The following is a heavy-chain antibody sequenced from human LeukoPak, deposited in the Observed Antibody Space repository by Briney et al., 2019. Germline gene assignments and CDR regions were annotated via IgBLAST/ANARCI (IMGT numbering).Heavy chain of an antibody. CDR1: GFTFSSYA. Sequence: GGSLRLSCAASGFTFSSYAMHGVRQARGEGLEGVAVISYDGSNKYYADSVKGRFTISRDNLKNTLYLQINSLRAEDTAVYYCARDPPRYCSSTSSGHKGHWNGSGAVVGAFDIWGQGTMVTVSS. CDR2: ISYDGSNK. J-gene: IGHJ3*02. CDR3: ARDPPRYCSSTSSGHKGHWNGSGAVVGAFDI. V-gene: IGHV3-30-3*01. D-gene: IGHD2-2*01.